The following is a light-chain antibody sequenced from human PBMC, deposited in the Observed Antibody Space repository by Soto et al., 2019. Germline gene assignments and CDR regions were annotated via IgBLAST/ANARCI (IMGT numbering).Light chain of an antibody. Sequence: EIVMTQSPATLSVSPGERATLSCRASQSVSSNLAWYQQKPGQAPRLLIYGASTRATGIPARFSGSGSGTEFTLTISILQSEYFAVYYCQQYNNWWTFGQGTKVEIK. V-gene: IGKV3-15*01. CDR3: QQYNNWWT. CDR1: QSVSSN. J-gene: IGKJ1*01. CDR2: GAS.